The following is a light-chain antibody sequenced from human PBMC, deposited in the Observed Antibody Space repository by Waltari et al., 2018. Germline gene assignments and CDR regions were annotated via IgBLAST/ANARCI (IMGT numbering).Light chain of an antibody. Sequence: DIVMTQSPDSLAVSLGERATINCKSIQSLFSRSNSKTYLAWYQHKPGQPPKLLIYWASIRASGVPDRFSGSESGTDFTLTISSLQAEDVAVYYCHHYYIPPLTFGQGTRLEI. J-gene: IGKJ5*01. CDR3: HHYYIPPLT. CDR1: QSLFSRSNSKTY. V-gene: IGKV4-1*01. CDR2: WAS.